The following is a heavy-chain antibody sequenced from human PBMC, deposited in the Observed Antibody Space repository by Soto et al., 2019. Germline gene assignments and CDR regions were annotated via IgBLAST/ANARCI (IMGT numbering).Heavy chain of an antibody. D-gene: IGHD3-3*01. Sequence: EVQLVESGGGLVQPGGSLRLSCAASGFTFSSYWMSWVRQAPGKGLEWVANIKQDGSEKYYVDSVKGRFTISRDNAKNSLYLQMNRLRAEDTAVYYCARDSAIGYYDFWSGYYPYYYGMDVWGQGTTVTVSS. CDR2: IKQDGSEK. CDR1: GFTFSSYW. J-gene: IGHJ6*02. V-gene: IGHV3-7*01. CDR3: ARDSAIGYYDFWSGYYPYYYGMDV.